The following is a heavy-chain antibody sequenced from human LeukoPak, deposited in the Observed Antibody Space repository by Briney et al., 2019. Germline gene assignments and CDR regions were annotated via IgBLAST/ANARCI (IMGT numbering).Heavy chain of an antibody. D-gene: IGHD3-10*01. J-gene: IGHJ4*02. CDR3: ASRTYYYGSETYYGGGFFDY. CDR1: GGSITNNNYY. V-gene: IGHV4-39*01. CDR2: LYYSGSA. Sequence: SETLSLTCTVSGGSITNNNYYWDWIRQPPGKGLEWIGNLYYSGSAHYNPSLRSRVTISVDTSKNQFSLELNSVTAADTAVYYCASRTYYYGSETYYGGGFFDYWGQGTLVTVSS.